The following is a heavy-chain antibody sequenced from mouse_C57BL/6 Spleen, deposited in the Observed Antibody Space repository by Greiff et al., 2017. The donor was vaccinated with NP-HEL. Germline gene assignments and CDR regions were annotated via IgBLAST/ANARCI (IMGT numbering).Heavy chain of an antibody. Sequence: VQLKESGAELVRPGASVKLSCKASGFNIKDYYMHWVKQRPEQGLEWIGRIDPEDGDTEDAPKFQGKATMTADTSSNPAYLQLSSLTSEDTAVYYCTLYYYGSSYVLFAYWGQGTLVTVSA. D-gene: IGHD1-1*01. CDR3: TLYYYGSSYVLFAY. CDR1: GFNIKDYY. V-gene: IGHV14-1*01. J-gene: IGHJ3*01. CDR2: IDPEDGDT.